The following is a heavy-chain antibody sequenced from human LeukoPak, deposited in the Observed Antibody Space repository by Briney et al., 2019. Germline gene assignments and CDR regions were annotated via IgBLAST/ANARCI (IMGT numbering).Heavy chain of an antibody. CDR3: AKNLRDFWSGYPDY. CDR1: RFTFTRYA. V-gene: IGHV3-23*01. CDR2: ISGSGSST. J-gene: IGHJ4*02. D-gene: IGHD3-3*01. Sequence: GGSLRLSCAASRFTFTRYAMTWVRQAPGKGLEWVSAISGSGSSTYYADSVKGRFTISRGKSKNTLYLQMNSLRAEDTAVYYCAKNLRDFWSGYPDYWGQGTLVTVSS.